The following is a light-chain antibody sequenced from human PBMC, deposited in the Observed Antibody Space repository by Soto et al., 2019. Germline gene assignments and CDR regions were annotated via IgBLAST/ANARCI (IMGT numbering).Light chain of an antibody. CDR2: GDS. CDR1: SSNIGAGYD. Sequence: QSVLTQPPSVSGAPGQSVTISCTGSSSNIGAGYDVNWYQQLPETAPKLLIFGDSNRPSGVPDRFSGSKSGTSASLVITGLQADDEADYYCQSNDNGLSGSDVFGTGTKVTVL. CDR3: QSNDNGLSGSDV. J-gene: IGLJ1*01. V-gene: IGLV1-40*01.